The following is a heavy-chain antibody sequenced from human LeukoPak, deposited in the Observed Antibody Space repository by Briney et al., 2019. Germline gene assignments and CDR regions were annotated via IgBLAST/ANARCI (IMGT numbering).Heavy chain of an antibody. CDR3: ARQTYYYDSSGYYSGAFDY. J-gene: IGHJ4*02. Sequence: GGSLRLSCAASGFTDSSNYMSRVRQAPGKGLEWVSVIYSGGSTYYADSVKGRFTISRDNSKNTLYLQMNSLRAEDTAVYYCARQTYYYDSSGYYSGAFDYWGQGTLVTVSS. V-gene: IGHV3-66*02. CDR2: IYSGGST. D-gene: IGHD3-22*01. CDR1: GFTDSSNY.